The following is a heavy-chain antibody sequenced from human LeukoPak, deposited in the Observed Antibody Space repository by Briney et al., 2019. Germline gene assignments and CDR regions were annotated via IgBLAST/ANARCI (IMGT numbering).Heavy chain of an antibody. D-gene: IGHD2-15*01. Sequence: GESLKISCKGSGYSFTSYWIGWVRQMPGKGLEGMGIIYPGDSDTRYSPSFQGQVTISADKSISTAYLQWSSLKASDTAMYYCARLRDCSGGSCYTWFDPWGQGTLVTVSS. CDR2: IYPGDSDT. V-gene: IGHV5-51*01. J-gene: IGHJ5*02. CDR1: GYSFTSYW. CDR3: ARLRDCSGGSCYTWFDP.